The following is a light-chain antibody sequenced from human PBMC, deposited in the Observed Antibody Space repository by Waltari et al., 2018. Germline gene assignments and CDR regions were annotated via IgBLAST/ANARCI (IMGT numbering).Light chain of an antibody. V-gene: IGLV2-14*03. CDR2: DVR. J-gene: IGLJ3*02. Sequence: QSALTQPASVSGSPGQSLTISCTGTSRDVGNYNYVSWYQQHPGRPPTLMISDVRDRPSGVSNRFSGSKSGNTASLTISGLQAEDEGDYYCCSYTNVGSWVFGGGTKVTVL. CDR1: SRDVGNYNY. CDR3: CSYTNVGSWV.